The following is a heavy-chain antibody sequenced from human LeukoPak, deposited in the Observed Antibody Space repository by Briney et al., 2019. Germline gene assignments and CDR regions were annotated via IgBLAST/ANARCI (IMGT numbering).Heavy chain of an antibody. CDR1: GFTFSNYW. J-gene: IGHJ5*01. V-gene: IGHV3-7*01. CDR2: IRQDGSEK. CDR3: ARDGGYDYGDYPAINWFDS. Sequence: GGSLRLSCVVSGFTFSNYWMSWVRQAPGKGLEWVANIRQDGSEKYYVDSVKGRFTISRDNARNSLYLQMNSLRAEDTAVYYCARDGGYDYGDYPAINWFDSWGQGTLVTVSS. D-gene: IGHD4-17*01.